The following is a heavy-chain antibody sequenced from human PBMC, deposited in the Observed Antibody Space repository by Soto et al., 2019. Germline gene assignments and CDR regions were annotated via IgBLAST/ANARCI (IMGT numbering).Heavy chain of an antibody. V-gene: IGHV1-69*13. J-gene: IGHJ6*02. Sequence: GASVKVSCKASGGTFSSYAISWVRQAPGQGLEWMGGIIPIFGTANYAQKFQGRVTITADESTSTAYMELSSLRSEDTAVCYCARKDPGNYDILTGSLPAEYYYGMDVWGQGTTVTVSS. CDR3: ARKDPGNYDILTGSLPAEYYYGMDV. CDR2: IIPIFGTA. D-gene: IGHD3-9*01. CDR1: GGTFSSYA.